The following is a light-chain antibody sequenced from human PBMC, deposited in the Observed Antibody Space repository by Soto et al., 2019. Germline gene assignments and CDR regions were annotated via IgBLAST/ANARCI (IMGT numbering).Light chain of an antibody. CDR1: SSDVGGYNS. V-gene: IGLV2-14*01. CDR3: SSYDSSLSGSV. Sequence: QSVLTQPASVSGSPGQSITISCTGTSSDVGGYNSVSWYQQHPGKAPELMIYEVSNRPSGVSNRFSGSKSGNTASLTISGLQAEDEADYYCSSYDSSLSGSVFGGGTKVTVL. CDR2: EVS. J-gene: IGLJ2*01.